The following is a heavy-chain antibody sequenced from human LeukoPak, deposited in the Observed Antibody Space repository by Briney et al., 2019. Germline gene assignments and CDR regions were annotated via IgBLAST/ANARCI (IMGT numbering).Heavy chain of an antibody. CDR1: GYTLTELS. CDR3: ATNYGDYDPGATRVGVFDI. J-gene: IGHJ3*02. V-gene: IGHV1-24*01. D-gene: IGHD4-17*01. CDR2: FDPEDGET. Sequence: ASVKVSCKVSGYTLTELSMHWVRQAPGKGLEWMGGFDPEDGETIYAQKFQGRVTMTEDTSTDTAYMELSSLRSEDTAVHYCATNYGDYDPGATRVGVFDIWGQGTMVTVSS.